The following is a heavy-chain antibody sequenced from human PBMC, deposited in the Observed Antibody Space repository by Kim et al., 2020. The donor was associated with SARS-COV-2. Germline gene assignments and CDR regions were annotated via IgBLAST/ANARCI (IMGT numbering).Heavy chain of an antibody. D-gene: IGHD6-13*01. CDR3: ARGYSTHFDS. CDR2: ST. J-gene: IGHJ4*02. V-gene: IGHV4-31*02. Sequence: STYYNPALKSRVTISVHTSMNQFSLKLSSVTAADTAVYYCARGYSTHFDSWGQGTLVTVSS.